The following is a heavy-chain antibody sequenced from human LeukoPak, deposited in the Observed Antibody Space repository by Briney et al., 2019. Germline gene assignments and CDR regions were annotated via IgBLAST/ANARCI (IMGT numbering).Heavy chain of an antibody. CDR1: GFTFSSYG. Sequence: PGGFLRLSCAASGFTFSSYGMHWVRQAPGKGLGWLAVISYDGSRKSYADSVRGRFTISKNNSKNTLYLQMNSLRAEDTAVYYCARDLYHFDTSGYLYWGQGTLVTVSS. D-gene: IGHD3-22*01. CDR3: ARDLYHFDTSGYLY. V-gene: IGHV3-30*03. J-gene: IGHJ4*02. CDR2: ISYDGSRK.